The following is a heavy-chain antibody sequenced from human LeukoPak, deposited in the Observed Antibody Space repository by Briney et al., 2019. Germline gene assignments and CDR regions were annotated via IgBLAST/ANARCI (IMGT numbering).Heavy chain of an antibody. CDR3: ARSIYYDFWSGYTWFDP. CDR1: GGSISSYY. V-gene: IGHV4-59*01. CDR2: IYYSGST. J-gene: IGHJ5*02. Sequence: SSETLSLTCTVSGGSISSYYWSWIRQPPGKGLEWIGYIYYSGSTNYNPSLKSRVTISVDTSKNQFSLKLSSVTAADTAVYYCARSIYYDFWSGYTWFDPWGQGTLVTVSS. D-gene: IGHD3-3*01.